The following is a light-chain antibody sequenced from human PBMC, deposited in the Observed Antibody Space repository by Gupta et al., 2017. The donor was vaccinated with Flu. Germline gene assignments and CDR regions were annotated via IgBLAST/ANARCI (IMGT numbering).Light chain of an antibody. Sequence: IIITCTGISSDVGFDNYISWYQQPPGKAHRLLIYEVNNRTSEVPGRFSGSKSDKTASLTISGAQAEEESDYYCVLYIGTIIWVFGGGTKLTVL. J-gene: IGLJ3*02. CDR2: EVN. V-gene: IGLV2-14*01. CDR1: SSDVGFDNY. CDR3: VLYIGTIIWV.